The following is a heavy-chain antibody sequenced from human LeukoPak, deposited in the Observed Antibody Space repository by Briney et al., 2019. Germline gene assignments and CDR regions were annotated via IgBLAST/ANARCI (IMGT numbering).Heavy chain of an antibody. CDR2: ISWNSGSI. CDR1: GFTFDDYA. J-gene: IGHJ4*02. V-gene: IGHV3-9*01. Sequence: GRSLRLSCAASGFTFDDYAMHWVRQAPGKGLEWVSGISWNSGSIGYADSVKGRFTISRDNAKNSLYLQMNSLRAEDTALYYCAKDLYSSSTPYFDYWGQGTLVTISS. CDR3: AKDLYSSSTPYFDY. D-gene: IGHD6-6*01.